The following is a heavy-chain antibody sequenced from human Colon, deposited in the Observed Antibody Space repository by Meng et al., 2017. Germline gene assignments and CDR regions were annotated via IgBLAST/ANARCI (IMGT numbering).Heavy chain of an antibody. CDR3: ARGRGY. Sequence: SETLSLTCSVSGYSISSGYYWGWSRQPPGKGLEWIGNIYQSGSTYYNPSLKSRVTISVDTSRNQFSLKVTSVTAADTAVYYCARGRGYWGQGTLVTVSS. CDR1: GYSISSGYY. J-gene: IGHJ4*02. CDR2: IYQSGST. V-gene: IGHV4-38-2*02.